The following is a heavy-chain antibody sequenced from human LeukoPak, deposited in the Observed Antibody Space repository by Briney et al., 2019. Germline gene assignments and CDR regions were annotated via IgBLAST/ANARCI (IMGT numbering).Heavy chain of an antibody. CDR3: AKGRDGYNADFDY. D-gene: IGHD5-24*01. CDR1: GFTFSSYA. J-gene: IGHJ4*02. CDR2: ISGSGGST. V-gene: IGHV3-23*01. Sequence: PGGSLRLSCAASGFTFSSYAINWVRQAPGKGLEWVSGISGSGGSTYYADSVKGRFTISTDNSKNTLYLQMNSLRAEDTAVYYRAKGRDGYNADFDYWGQGTLVTVSS.